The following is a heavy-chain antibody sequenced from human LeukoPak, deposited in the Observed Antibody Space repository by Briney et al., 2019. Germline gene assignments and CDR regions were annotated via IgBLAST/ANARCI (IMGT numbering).Heavy chain of an antibody. J-gene: IGHJ4*02. CDR3: AAFVPSGSYYKGGY. D-gene: IGHD1-26*01. Sequence: GGSLRLSCAASGFTFSSYSMNWVRQAPGKGLEWVSSISSSSSYIYYADSVKGRFTISRDNAKNSLYLQMNSLRAEDTAVYYCAAFVPSGSYYKGGYWGQETLVTVSS. V-gene: IGHV3-21*01. CDR2: ISSSSSYI. CDR1: GFTFSSYS.